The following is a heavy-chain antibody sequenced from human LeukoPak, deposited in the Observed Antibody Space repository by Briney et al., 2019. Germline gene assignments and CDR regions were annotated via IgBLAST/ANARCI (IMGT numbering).Heavy chain of an antibody. V-gene: IGHV3-30*03. Sequence: GGSLRLSCAASGFTFSSYGMHWVRQAPGKGLEWVAVISYDGSNKYYADSVKGRFTISRDNSKNTLYLQMNSLRAEDTAVYYCALSIGSVNWGQGTLVTVSS. J-gene: IGHJ4*02. CDR3: ALSIGSVN. CDR1: GFTFSSYG. D-gene: IGHD2-15*01. CDR2: ISYDGSNK.